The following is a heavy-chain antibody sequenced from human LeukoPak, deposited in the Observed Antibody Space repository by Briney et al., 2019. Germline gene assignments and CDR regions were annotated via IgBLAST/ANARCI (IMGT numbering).Heavy chain of an antibody. CDR2: INTNTGKP. Sequence: ASVKVSCKASGYIFTNYAINWVRQAPGQGLEWMGWINTNTGKPTYAQGLTGRFVFSLDTSVSTAYLQISGLKAQDTAFYYCAREEYYDTSASTNFDYWGQGTLVTVSS. V-gene: IGHV7-4-1*02. D-gene: IGHD3-22*01. CDR1: GYIFTNYA. J-gene: IGHJ4*02. CDR3: AREEYYDTSASTNFDY.